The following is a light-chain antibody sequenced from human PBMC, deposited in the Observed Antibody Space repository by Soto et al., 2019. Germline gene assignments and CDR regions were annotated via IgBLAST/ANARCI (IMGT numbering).Light chain of an antibody. Sequence: EIVMTQSPATLSVSPGERASLSCRASQSVSSNLAWYQQKPGQAPRLLIYDASNRANGIPARFSGSGSGTDFTLTISSLEPEDFAVYYCQQRSNWPITFGQGTRLEI. CDR2: DAS. CDR1: QSVSSN. CDR3: QQRSNWPIT. V-gene: IGKV3-11*01. J-gene: IGKJ5*01.